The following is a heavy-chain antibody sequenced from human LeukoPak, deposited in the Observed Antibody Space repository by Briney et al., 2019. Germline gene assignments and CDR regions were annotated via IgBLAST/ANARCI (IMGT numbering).Heavy chain of an antibody. CDR2: ISGSGGST. CDR3: AREQRTVRGYYFDY. Sequence: GGTLRLSCAASGFTFSSYGMSWVRQAPGKGLEWVSAISGSGGSTYYADSVKGRFTISRDNAKNSLYLQMNSLRAEDTALYYCAREQRTVRGYYFDYWGQGTLVTVSS. D-gene: IGHD4-17*01. J-gene: IGHJ4*02. CDR1: GFTFSSYG. V-gene: IGHV3-23*01.